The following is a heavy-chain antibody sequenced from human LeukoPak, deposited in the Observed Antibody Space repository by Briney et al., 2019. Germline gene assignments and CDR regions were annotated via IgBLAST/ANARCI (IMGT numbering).Heavy chain of an antibody. CDR2: IGAYNDNT. CDR3: ARAYDFWSGYRGYFDY. J-gene: IGHJ4*02. D-gene: IGHD3-3*01. V-gene: IGHV1-18*01. CDR1: GYTFSDFG. Sequence: GASVKVSCKASGYTFSDFGITWVRQAPGQGVEWMGWIGAYNDNTNYPQKFQGRVTLTTDTSTSTAYMELRSLTSDDTALYYCARAYDFWSGYRGYFDYWGQGTLVTVSS.